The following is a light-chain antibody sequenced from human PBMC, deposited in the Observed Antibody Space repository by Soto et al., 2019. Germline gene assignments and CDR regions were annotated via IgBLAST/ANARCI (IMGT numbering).Light chain of an antibody. CDR3: CSYADRTSVV. V-gene: IGLV2-23*02. CDR2: EVS. J-gene: IGLJ2*01. CDR1: SCDVGSNNL. Sequence: QSVLTQPPSVSGSPGQWITISCTGTSCDVGSNNLVSCYQQHPAKAPNFIIYEVSKRPSGVSNRSSGSTSGNTASLTISGLQDEDEADYYCCSYADRTSVVFGGGTKLTVL.